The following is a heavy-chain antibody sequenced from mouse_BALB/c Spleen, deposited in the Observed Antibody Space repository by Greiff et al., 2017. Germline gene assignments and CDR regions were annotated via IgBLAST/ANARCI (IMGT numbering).Heavy chain of an antibody. V-gene: IGHV5-4*02. CDR3: ARGGRRDYYAMDY. CDR1: GFTFSDYY. CDR2: ISDGGSYT. D-gene: IGHD2-12*01. J-gene: IGHJ4*01. Sequence: EVKVVESGGGLVKPGGSLKLSCAASGFTFSDYYMYWVRQTPEKRLEWVATISDGGSYTYYPDSVKGRFTISRDNAKNNLYLQMSSLKSEDTAMYYCARGGRRDYYAMDYWGQGTSVTVSS.